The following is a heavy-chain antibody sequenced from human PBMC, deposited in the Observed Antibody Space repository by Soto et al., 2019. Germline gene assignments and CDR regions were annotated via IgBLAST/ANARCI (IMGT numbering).Heavy chain of an antibody. CDR2: ISYDGSNK. J-gene: IGHJ4*02. CDR1: GFTFSSYG. V-gene: IGHV3-30*18. Sequence: QVQLVESGGGVVQPGRSLRLSCADSGFTFSSYGMNWVRQAPGKGLEWVALISYDGSNKYYADSVKGRFTISRDNSKNTLYLQMNSLRIEETAVYYCAKGTPPEYWGQGTLVTVSS. CDR3: AKGTPPEY.